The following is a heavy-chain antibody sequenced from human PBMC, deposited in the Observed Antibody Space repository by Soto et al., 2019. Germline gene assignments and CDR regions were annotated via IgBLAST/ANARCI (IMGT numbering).Heavy chain of an antibody. V-gene: IGHV3-33*01. D-gene: IGHD5-12*01. CDR3: ASESDGYEGAFDI. J-gene: IGHJ3*02. CDR2: IWYDGSNK. Sequence: QVQLVESGGGVVQPGRSLRLSCAASGFTFSSYGMHWVRQAPGKGREWVAVIWYDGSNKYYADSVKGRFTISRDNSKNTLYLQMNSLRAEDTAVYYCASESDGYEGAFDIWGQGTMVTVSS. CDR1: GFTFSSYG.